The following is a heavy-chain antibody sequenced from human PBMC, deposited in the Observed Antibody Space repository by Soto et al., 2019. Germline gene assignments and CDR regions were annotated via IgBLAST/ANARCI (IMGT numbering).Heavy chain of an antibody. Sequence: GGSLRLSCAASGFTFSSYAMSWVRQAPGKGLEWVSAISGSGGSTYYADSVKGRFTISRDNSKNTLYLQMNSLRAEDTAVYYCAKGYYDFWSGPCMDVWGQGTAVTVSS. V-gene: IGHV3-23*01. CDR3: AKGYYDFWSGPCMDV. J-gene: IGHJ6*02. CDR2: ISGSGGST. CDR1: GFTFSSYA. D-gene: IGHD3-3*01.